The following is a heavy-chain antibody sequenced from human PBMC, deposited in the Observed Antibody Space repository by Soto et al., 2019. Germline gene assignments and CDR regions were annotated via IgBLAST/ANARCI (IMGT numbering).Heavy chain of an antibody. J-gene: IGHJ4*02. CDR3: VKDRLGGHTFWSGPYYFDY. Sequence: GGSLRLSCSASGFTFSSYAMHWVRQAPGKGLEYVSAISSNGGSTYYADSVKCRFTISRDNSKNTLYLQMSSLRAEDTAVYYCVKDRLGGHTFWSGPYYFDYWGQGTLVTVSS. CDR2: ISSNGGST. V-gene: IGHV3-64D*08. D-gene: IGHD3-3*01. CDR1: GFTFSSYA.